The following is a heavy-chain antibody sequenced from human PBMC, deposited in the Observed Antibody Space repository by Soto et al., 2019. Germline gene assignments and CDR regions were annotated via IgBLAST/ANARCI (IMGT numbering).Heavy chain of an antibody. CDR3: ATRGGIAAAGTVKLDY. J-gene: IGHJ4*02. D-gene: IGHD6-13*01. CDR2: MNPNSGNT. Sequence: QVQLVQSGAEVKKPGASVKASCKASGYTFTSYDINWVRQATGQGLEWMGWMNPNSGNTGYAQKFQGRVTMTRNTSISTAYMELSSLRSEDTAVYYCATRGGIAAAGTVKLDYWGQGTLVTVSS. V-gene: IGHV1-8*01. CDR1: GYTFTSYD.